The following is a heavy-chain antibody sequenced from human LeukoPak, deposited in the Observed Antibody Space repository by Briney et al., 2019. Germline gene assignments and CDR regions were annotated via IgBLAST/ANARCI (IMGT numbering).Heavy chain of an antibody. CDR1: GGSISSSSYY. V-gene: IGHV4-39*01. D-gene: IGHD6-13*01. J-gene: IGHJ4*02. CDR3: ASGQQLVLSY. CDR2: IYYSGST. Sequence: SETLSLTCTVSGGSISSSSYYWGWIRQPPGKGLEWIGSIYYSGSTYYNPSLKSRVTISVDTSKNQFSLKLSSVTAADTAVYYCASGQQLVLSYWGQGTPVTVSS.